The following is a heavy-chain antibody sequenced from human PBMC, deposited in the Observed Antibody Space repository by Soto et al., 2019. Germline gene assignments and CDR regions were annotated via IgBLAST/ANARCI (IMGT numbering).Heavy chain of an antibody. CDR2: IYYAGTT. V-gene: IGHV4-31*03. CDR3: VKAPSPQPTPVVTPGWFEP. CDR1: GGSIKTGGYY. J-gene: IGHJ5*02. D-gene: IGHD2-21*02. Sequence: SETLSLTCTGSGGSIKTGGYYWSWILQPPGKGLEWIGYIYYAGTTYYNPSLKSRVTMSVDMSTNQFSLKLSSVTAADTAVYYCVKAPSPQPTPVVTPGWFEPWGQGILVTVSS.